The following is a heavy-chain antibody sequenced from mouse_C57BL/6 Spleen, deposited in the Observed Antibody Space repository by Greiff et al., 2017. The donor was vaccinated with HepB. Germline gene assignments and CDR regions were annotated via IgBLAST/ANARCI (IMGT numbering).Heavy chain of an antibody. D-gene: IGHD2-4*01. CDR1: GYTFTSYW. J-gene: IGHJ2*01. V-gene: IGHV1-50*01. Sequence: QVQLQQPGAELVKPGASVKLSCKASGYTFTSYWMQWVKQRPGQGLEWIGEIDPSDSYTNYNQKFKGKATLTVDTSSSTAYMQLSSLTSEDSAVYYCARAEGDYEFDYWGQGTTLTVSS. CDR2: IDPSDSYT. CDR3: ARAEGDYEFDY.